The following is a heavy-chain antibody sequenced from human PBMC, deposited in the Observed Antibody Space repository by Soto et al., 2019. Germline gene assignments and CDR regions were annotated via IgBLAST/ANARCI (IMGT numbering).Heavy chain of an antibody. CDR3: ARGTTVMTLDY. Sequence: QVQLQESGPGLVKPSETLSLTCTVSGGSISSYYWSWIRQPPGKGLEWIGYIYYSGSTIYNPSLRSRVTISVDTSKNQFSLKLSSVTAADTAVYYCARGTTVMTLDYWGQGNLVTVSS. CDR2: IYYSGST. V-gene: IGHV4-59*08. CDR1: GGSISSYY. D-gene: IGHD4-17*01. J-gene: IGHJ4*02.